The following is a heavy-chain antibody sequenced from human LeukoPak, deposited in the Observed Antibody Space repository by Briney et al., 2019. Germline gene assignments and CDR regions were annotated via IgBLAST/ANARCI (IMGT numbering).Heavy chain of an antibody. V-gene: IGHV4-59*01. Sequence: SETLSLTCTVSGGSISSYYWSWIRQPPGKGLECIAYLYYSGNTNYNPSLKGRATISVDTSKNQFSLKLTSVTAADTAVYYCAGVYGYNFYYFDYWGQGILVTVSS. CDR2: LYYSGNT. CDR3: AGVYGYNFYYFDY. J-gene: IGHJ4*02. D-gene: IGHD5-24*01. CDR1: GGSISSYY.